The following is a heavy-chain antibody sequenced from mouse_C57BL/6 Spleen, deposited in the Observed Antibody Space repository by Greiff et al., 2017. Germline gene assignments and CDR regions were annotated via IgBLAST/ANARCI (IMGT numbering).Heavy chain of an antibody. CDR2: IDPSDSET. Sequence: QVHVKQPGAELVRPGSSVKLSCKASGYTFTSYWMHWVKQRPIQGLEWIGNIDPSDSETHYNQKFKDKATLTVDKSSSTAYMQLSSLTSEDSAVYYWARSRGYDGYPGVWGTGTTVTVSS. J-gene: IGHJ1*03. CDR3: ARSRGYDGYPGV. CDR1: GYTFTSYW. V-gene: IGHV1-52*01. D-gene: IGHD2-3*01.